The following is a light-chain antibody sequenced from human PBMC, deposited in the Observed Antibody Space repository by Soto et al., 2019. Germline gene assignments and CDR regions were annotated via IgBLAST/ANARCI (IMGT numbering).Light chain of an antibody. CDR2: DVS. J-gene: IGLJ1*01. V-gene: IGLV2-14*01. Sequence: QSALTQPASVSGSPGQSITVSCTGTTSDVGGYDYVAWYQQHPGKATKLMIYDVSSRHSGVSTRFSGSKSGNTASLTISGLQAEDEADYYCSSYLGSSTLSGVFGTGTKLTVL. CDR1: TSDVGGYDY. CDR3: SSYLGSSTLSGV.